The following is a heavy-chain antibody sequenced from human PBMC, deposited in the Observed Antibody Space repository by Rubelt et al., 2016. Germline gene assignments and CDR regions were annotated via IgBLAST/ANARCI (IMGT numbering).Heavy chain of an antibody. V-gene: IGHV3-30*04. D-gene: IGHD3-10*01. CDR2: FSYDGSNE. CDR1: GFTFSPYA. J-gene: IGHJ4*02. Sequence: GGGVVQPGRSLRLSCAASGFTFSPYAMHWVRQAPDKGLEWVAVFSYDGSNEYYADSVKGRFTIFRDNSKNTLYLQMNSLRAEDTAVYYCASDRSPTMGRGVIGYWGQGTLVTVSS. CDR3: ASDRSPTMGRGVIGY.